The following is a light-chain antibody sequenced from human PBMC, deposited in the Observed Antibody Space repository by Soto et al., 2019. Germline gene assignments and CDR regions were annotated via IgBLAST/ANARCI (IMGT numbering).Light chain of an antibody. CDR3: QQYDSSPIT. V-gene: IGKV3-20*01. CDR1: QSVGAN. J-gene: IGKJ5*01. CDR2: GAS. Sequence: EIVLTQSPATLSVSPGERATLSCRASQSVGANLAWYQQRPGQAPRLLIFGASTRATGIPDRFSGSGSGTDFTLTISRLEPEDFAVYYCQQYDSSPITFGQGTRLEIK.